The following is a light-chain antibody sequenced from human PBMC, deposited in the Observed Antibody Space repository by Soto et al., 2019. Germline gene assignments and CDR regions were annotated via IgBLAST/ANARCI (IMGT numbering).Light chain of an antibody. Sequence: DMAMTQSPASLSASVGDRVTITCRASQGISTNLAWFQQQPGQAPKALIYAASTLQRGVPSRFSGSRSGTDFTFTISSLQPEDFATYFCHQYNTYPLTFGQGTKVVFK. V-gene: IGKV1-16*01. CDR3: HQYNTYPLT. CDR2: AAS. CDR1: QGISTN. J-gene: IGKJ1*01.